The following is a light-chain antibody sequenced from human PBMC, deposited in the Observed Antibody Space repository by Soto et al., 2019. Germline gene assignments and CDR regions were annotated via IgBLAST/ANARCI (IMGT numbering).Light chain of an antibody. CDR2: AAS. CDR1: QGISNF. CDR3: QKYNSAPALT. Sequence: DIQMTQSPSSLSASVGDRVTITCRASQGISNFLAWYQQKPGKVPRLLIYAASTLQSGVPSQFSGSGSGTDFTLTISSLQPEDVATYYCQKYNSAPALTFGGGTKVEI. V-gene: IGKV1-27*01. J-gene: IGKJ4*01.